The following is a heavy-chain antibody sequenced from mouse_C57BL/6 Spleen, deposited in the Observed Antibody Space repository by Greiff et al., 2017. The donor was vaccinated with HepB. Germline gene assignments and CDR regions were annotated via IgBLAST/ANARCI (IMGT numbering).Heavy chain of an antibody. CDR3: ASIYYYGSSYVGTWFAY. D-gene: IGHD1-1*01. CDR1: GFTFSSYG. V-gene: IGHV5-6*01. Sequence: EVQLVESGGDLVKPGGSLKLSCAASGFTFSSYGMSWVRQTPDKRLEWVATISSGGRYTYYPDSVKGRFTISRDNAKNTLYLQMSSLKSEDTAMYYCASIYYYGSSYVGTWFAYWGQGTLVTVSA. CDR2: ISSGGRYT. J-gene: IGHJ3*01.